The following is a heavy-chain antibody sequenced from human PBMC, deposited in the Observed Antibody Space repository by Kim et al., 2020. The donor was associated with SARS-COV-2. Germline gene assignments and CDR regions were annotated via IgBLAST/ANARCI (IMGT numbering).Heavy chain of an antibody. Sequence: GGSLRLSCAASGFTFSGSAMHWVRQASGKGLEWVARIRSKANSNSSAYAASVKGRFTIASDDSNNTAYLQMNSMKTEDAAVSYCTRPRWVLLETFDYWGQGTLVTVSS. D-gene: IGHD1-26*01. V-gene: IGHV3-73*01. CDR1: GFTFSGSA. CDR3: TRPRWVLLETFDY. J-gene: IGHJ4*02. CDR2: IRSKANSNSS.